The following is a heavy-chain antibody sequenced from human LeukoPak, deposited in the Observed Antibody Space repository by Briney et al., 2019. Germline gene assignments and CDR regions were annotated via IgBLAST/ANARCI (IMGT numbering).Heavy chain of an antibody. Sequence: SETLSLTCTVSGGSTSSYYWSWIRQPAGKGLEWIGRINTSGSTNYNPSLKSRVTMSVDTSKNQFSLKLSSVTAADTAVYYCAREGVVAATQFEYWGQGTLVTVSS. D-gene: IGHD2-15*01. CDR2: INTSGST. CDR1: GGSTSSYY. V-gene: IGHV4-4*07. CDR3: AREGVVAATQFEY. J-gene: IGHJ4*02.